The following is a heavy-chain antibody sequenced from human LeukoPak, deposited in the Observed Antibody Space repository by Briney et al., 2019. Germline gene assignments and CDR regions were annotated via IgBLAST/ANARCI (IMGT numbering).Heavy chain of an antibody. CDR2: IKSEADGGTT. D-gene: IGHD3-10*01. CDR1: GFIFSNAW. V-gene: IGHV3-15*01. J-gene: IGHJ4*02. CDR3: NLWFGASIY. Sequence: PGGSLRLSCAASGFIFSNAWMSWVRQAPGKGLEWVGHIKSEADGGTTHYGAPVKGRVTISRDDSKKTLYLQMNSLKAEDTAVYYCNLWFGASIYWGQGTLVTVSS.